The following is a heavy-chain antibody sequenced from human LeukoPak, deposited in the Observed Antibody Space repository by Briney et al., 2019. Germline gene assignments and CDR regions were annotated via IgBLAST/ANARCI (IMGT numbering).Heavy chain of an antibody. CDR1: GFTFSTYG. V-gene: IGHV3-30*18. CDR2: ISYDGSNK. D-gene: IGHD6-13*01. J-gene: IGHJ4*02. CDR3: AKSGTRSSWSPRVKTYLDY. Sequence: GGSLRLSCAASGFTFSTYGMHWARQAPGKGLEWVAVISYDGSNKYYADSVKGRFTISRDNSKNTLYLQMNSLRAEDTAVYYCAKSGTRSSWSPRVKTYLDYWGQGTLVTVSS.